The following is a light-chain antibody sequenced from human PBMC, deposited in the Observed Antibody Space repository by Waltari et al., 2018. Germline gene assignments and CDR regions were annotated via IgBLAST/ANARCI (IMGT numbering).Light chain of an antibody. CDR2: RGS. CDR1: QSISRW. V-gene: IGKV1-5*03. J-gene: IGKJ4*01. Sequence: IQMTQSPSTPSPSVGDPVTLTCRARQSISRWQDWHQQKTGKAPKLLIYRGSTLETGVPSRFSGSTSGTKVTLTISGLQPDDFGTYYCQQYDSYPHTFGGGTKVEIK. CDR3: QQYDSYPHT.